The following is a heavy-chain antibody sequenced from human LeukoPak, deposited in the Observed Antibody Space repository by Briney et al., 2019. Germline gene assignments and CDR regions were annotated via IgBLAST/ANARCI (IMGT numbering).Heavy chain of an antibody. V-gene: IGHV1-8*03. CDR3: ASSAVGYYDILTGYYRPNWFDP. J-gene: IGHJ5*02. CDR1: GYTFTSYD. CDR2: MNPNSGNT. D-gene: IGHD3-9*01. Sequence: ASVKVSCKASGYTFTSYDINWVRQATGQGREWMGWMNPNSGNTGYAQKFQGRVTITRNTSISTDYMELSSLRSEDTAVYYCASSAVGYYDILTGYYRPNWFDPWGQGTLVTVSS.